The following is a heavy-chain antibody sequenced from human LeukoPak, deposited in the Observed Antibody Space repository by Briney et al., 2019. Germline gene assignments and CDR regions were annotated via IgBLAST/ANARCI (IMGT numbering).Heavy chain of an antibody. J-gene: IGHJ6*03. D-gene: IGHD6-19*01. CDR3: ARSTPNSSGWYGAYYYYMDV. CDR2: IYYSGST. V-gene: IGHV4-59*12. CDR1: GGSISSYY. Sequence: PSETLSLTCTVSGGSISSYYWSWIRQPPGKGLEWIGYIYYSGSTNYNPSLKSRVTISVDTSKNQFSLKLSSVTAADTAVYYCARSTPNSSGWYGAYYYYMDVWGKGTTVTISS.